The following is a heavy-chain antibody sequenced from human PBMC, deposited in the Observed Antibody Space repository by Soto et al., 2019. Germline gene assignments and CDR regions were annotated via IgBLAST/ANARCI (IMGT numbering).Heavy chain of an antibody. Sequence: PSETLSLTCSVSGAALNSGNYYWSWIRQVPGKGLEWIGHIYATGAVDYNPSLRDRITISQDTSERQFSLNLRLVTAADTAVYYCAILRIATNNYKWFDPWGQGTLVTVSS. D-gene: IGHD2-21*01. CDR3: AILRIATNNYKWFDP. CDR1: GAALNSGNYY. V-gene: IGHV4-31*03. CDR2: IYATGAV. J-gene: IGHJ5*02.